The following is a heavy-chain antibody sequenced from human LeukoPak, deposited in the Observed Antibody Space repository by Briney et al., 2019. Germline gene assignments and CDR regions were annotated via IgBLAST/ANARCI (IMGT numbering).Heavy chain of an antibody. CDR1: GFTFSYYA. J-gene: IGHJ4*02. CDR2: ISSNGGST. V-gene: IGHV3-64D*09. CDR3: VRTYGYCSSTSCYVFDY. Sequence: GGSLRLSCSASGFTFSYYAVHWVRQAPGQGLAYVSAISSNGGSTYYADSVKGRFTISRDNSKNTLYLQMSSLRAEDTAVYYCVRTYGYCSSTSCYVFDYWGQGTLVTVSS. D-gene: IGHD2-2*01.